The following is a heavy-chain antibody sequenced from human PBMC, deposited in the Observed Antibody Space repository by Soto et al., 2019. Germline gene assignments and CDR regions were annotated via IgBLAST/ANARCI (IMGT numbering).Heavy chain of an antibody. CDR3: ARLTWIQQSDY. V-gene: IGHV4-34*01. D-gene: IGHD5-18*01. CDR1: GGSFSGYY. CDR2: INHSGST. J-gene: IGHJ4*02. Sequence: QVQLQQWGAGLLKPSETLSLTCAVYGGSFSGYYWSWIRQPPGKGLEWLGEINHSGSTNYNPSLKSRVSISVDTTKNQFSLKLSSVTAADTAGYYCARLTWIQQSDYWGQGTLVTVSS.